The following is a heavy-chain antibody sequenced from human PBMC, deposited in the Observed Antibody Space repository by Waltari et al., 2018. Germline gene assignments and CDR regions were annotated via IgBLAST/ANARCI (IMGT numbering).Heavy chain of an antibody. V-gene: IGHV4-39*01. CDR2: FYYSGST. D-gene: IGHD6-13*01. J-gene: IGHJ4*02. Sequence: QLQLQESGPGLVKPSETLSLTCTVPGGSISTRSSYWGWIRQPPGKGLEWIGRFYYSGSTYYTPSLKSRVTISVDTSKNQISLKLSSVTAADTAVYYCARHFLIAAADDYWGQGTLVTVSS. CDR1: GGSISTRSSY. CDR3: ARHFLIAAADDY.